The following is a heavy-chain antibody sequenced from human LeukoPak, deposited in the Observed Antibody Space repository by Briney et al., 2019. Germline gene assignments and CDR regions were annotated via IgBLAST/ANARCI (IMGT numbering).Heavy chain of an antibody. Sequence: GASVKVSCKASGYTFTSYYMHWVRQAPGQGLEWMGIINPSGGSTSYAQKFQGRVTMTRNTSISTAYMELSSLRSEDTAVYYCARGGTIVGATTWGGEVNYWGQGTLVTVSS. CDR2: INPSGGST. J-gene: IGHJ4*02. CDR1: GYTFTSYY. V-gene: IGHV1-46*01. D-gene: IGHD1-26*01. CDR3: ARGGTIVGATTWGGEVNY.